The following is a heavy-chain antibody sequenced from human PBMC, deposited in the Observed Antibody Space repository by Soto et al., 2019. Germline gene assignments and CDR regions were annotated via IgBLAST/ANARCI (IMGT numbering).Heavy chain of an antibody. V-gene: IGHV3-30*18. CDR3: AKDESVVATFYFDY. Sequence: PGGSLRLSCAASGLTFSNYGMHWVRQAPGKGLEWVAVISYDGSNKYYADSVKGRFTISRDNSKNTLYLQMNSLRAEDTAVYYCAKDESVVATFYFDYWGQGTLVTVSS. CDR2: ISYDGSNK. D-gene: IGHD5-12*01. CDR1: GLTFSNYG. J-gene: IGHJ4*02.